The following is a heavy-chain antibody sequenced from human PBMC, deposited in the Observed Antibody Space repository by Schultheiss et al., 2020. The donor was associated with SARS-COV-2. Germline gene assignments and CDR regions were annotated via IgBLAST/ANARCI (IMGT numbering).Heavy chain of an antibody. D-gene: IGHD3-22*01. CDR1: GYSFTSYW. Sequence: GESLKISCKGSGYSFTSYWIGWVRQMPGKGLEWMGIIYPGDSDTRYSPSFQGQVTISADKSISTAYLQWSSLKASDTAMYYCARAPRAYDSSGYYHSDEYNWFDRWGQGTLVTVSS. CDR3: ARAPRAYDSSGYYHSDEYNWFDR. J-gene: IGHJ5*02. CDR2: IYPGDSDT. V-gene: IGHV5-51*01.